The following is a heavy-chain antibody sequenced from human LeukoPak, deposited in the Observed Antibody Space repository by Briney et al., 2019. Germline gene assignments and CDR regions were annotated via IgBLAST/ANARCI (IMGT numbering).Heavy chain of an antibody. D-gene: IGHD6-13*01. CDR1: GFTFSSYG. CDR2: IRYDGSNK. J-gene: IGHJ4*02. CDR3: AKPYSSSYYFDY. Sequence: GGSLRLSCAASGFTFSSYGMHWVRQAQGKGLEWVAFIRYDGSNKYYADSVKGRFTISRDNSKNTLYLQMNSLRAEDTAVYYCAKPYSSSYYFDYWGQGTLVTVSS. V-gene: IGHV3-30*02.